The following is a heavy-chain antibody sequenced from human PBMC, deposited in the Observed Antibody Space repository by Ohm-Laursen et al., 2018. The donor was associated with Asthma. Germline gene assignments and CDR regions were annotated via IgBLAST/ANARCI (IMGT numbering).Heavy chain of an antibody. D-gene: IGHD7-27*01. Sequence: SLRLSCTASGFTFSSYSMNWVRQAPRKGLEWVSSISSSSSYIYYADSVKGRFTISRDNAKDSLSLQMNSLRVEDTAVYYCAAWGSENFWGQGTLVTVS. CDR1: GFTFSSYS. CDR3: AAWGSENF. V-gene: IGHV3-21*01. J-gene: IGHJ4*02. CDR2: ISSSSSYI.